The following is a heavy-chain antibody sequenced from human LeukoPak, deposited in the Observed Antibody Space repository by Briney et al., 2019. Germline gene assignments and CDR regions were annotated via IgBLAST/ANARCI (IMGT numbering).Heavy chain of an antibody. Sequence: SETLSLTCTVSGGSISGYFWSWIRQPAGKGLEWIGRIYSSGSNNYNPSLKSRVTLSLDTSKNHLSLNLSSVTAADTAVYYCAREPTSGREPTSGRPLDYWGQGTLVTVSS. CDR2: IYSSGSN. CDR1: GGSISGYF. J-gene: IGHJ4*02. CDR3: AREPTSGREPTSGRPLDY. D-gene: IGHD5-12*01. V-gene: IGHV4-4*07.